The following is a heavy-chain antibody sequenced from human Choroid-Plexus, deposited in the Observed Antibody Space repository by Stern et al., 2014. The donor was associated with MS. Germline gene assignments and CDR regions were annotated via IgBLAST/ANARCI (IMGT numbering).Heavy chain of an antibody. Sequence: VPLEESGGGVAQPGRPLILSCAASGFTFSNFGMYWVRQAPGKGLEWVALISYDGSDKYYADSVKGRFTIFRDNSKNTLYMHMNSLRAEDTAVYYCAKDRQWSTYFFDYWGQGSLVTVSS. J-gene: IGHJ4*02. CDR3: AKDRQWSTYFFDY. D-gene: IGHD2-15*01. CDR1: GFTFSNFG. V-gene: IGHV3-30*18. CDR2: ISYDGSDK.